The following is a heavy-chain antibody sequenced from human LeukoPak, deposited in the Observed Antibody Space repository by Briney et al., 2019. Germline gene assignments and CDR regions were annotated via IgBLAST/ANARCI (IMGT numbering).Heavy chain of an antibody. CDR3: ARGYDYMDV. CDR1: GGSISSYY. J-gene: IGHJ6*03. CDR2: IYYSGST. V-gene: IGHV4-59*01. Sequence: PSETLSLTCTVSGGSISSYYWSWIRQPPGKGLEWIGYIYYSGSTNYNPSLKSRVTISVDTSKNQFSLKLSSVTAADTAVYYCARGYDYMDVWGKGTTVTISS. D-gene: IGHD1-14*01.